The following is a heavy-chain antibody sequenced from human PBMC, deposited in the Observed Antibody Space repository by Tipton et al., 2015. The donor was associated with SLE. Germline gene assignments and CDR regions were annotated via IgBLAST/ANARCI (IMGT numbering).Heavy chain of an antibody. CDR3: ARVSGSYLYYYYYYYMDV. CDR2: INHSGST. Sequence: TLSLTCAVYGGSFSGYYWSWIRQPPGKGLEWIGEINHSGSTNYNPSLKSRVTISVDTSKNQFSLKLSPVTAADTAVYFCARVSGSYLYYYYYYYMDVGGKGTTVTVSS. V-gene: IGHV4-34*01. D-gene: IGHD1-26*01. CDR1: GGSFSGYY. J-gene: IGHJ6*03.